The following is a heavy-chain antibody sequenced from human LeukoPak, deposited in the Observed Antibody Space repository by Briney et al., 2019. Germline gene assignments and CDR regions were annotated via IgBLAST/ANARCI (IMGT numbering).Heavy chain of an antibody. D-gene: IGHD4-17*01. Sequence: GGSLRLSCTASGFTFSSYAMVWVRQAPRKGLEWVSAISTSGANASYADSVKGRFTVSTDNSKNSLSLQMNSLRADDTALYYCAKGQNGALRDYWGQGTLVTVSS. CDR3: AKGQNGALRDY. CDR1: GFTFSSYA. CDR2: ISTSGANA. V-gene: IGHV3-23*01. J-gene: IGHJ4*02.